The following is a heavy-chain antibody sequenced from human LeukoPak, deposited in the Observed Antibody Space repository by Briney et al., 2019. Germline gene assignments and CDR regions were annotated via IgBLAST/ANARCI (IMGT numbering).Heavy chain of an antibody. D-gene: IGHD3-16*01. CDR1: GYSFTSYG. J-gene: IGHJ4*02. Sequence: ASVKVSCKASGYSFTSYGISWARQAPGQGLEWMGWMNPNSGNTGYAQKFQGRVTMTRNTSISTAYMELSSLRSEDTAVYYCARGPDYELDYWGQGTLVTVSS. CDR3: ARGPDYELDY. V-gene: IGHV1-8*02. CDR2: MNPNSGNT.